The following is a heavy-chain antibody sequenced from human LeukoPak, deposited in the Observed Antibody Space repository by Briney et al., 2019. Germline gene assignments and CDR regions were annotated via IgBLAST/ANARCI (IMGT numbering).Heavy chain of an antibody. J-gene: IGHJ4*02. CDR3: ARYLIAVAGRYYFDY. CDR2: IYYSGST. V-gene: IGHV4-59*08. CDR1: GGSISSYY. D-gene: IGHD6-19*01. Sequence: SETLSLTCTVSGGSISSYYWSWIRQPPGKGLEWIGYIYYSGSTNYNPSLKSRVTISVDTSKNQFSLKLSSVTAADTAVYYCARYLIAVAGRYYFDYWGQGTLVTVSS.